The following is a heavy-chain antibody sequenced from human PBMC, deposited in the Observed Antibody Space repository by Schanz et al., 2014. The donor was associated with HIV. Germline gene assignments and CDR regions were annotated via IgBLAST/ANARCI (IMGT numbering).Heavy chain of an antibody. CDR3: RAWLLGDRMDV. J-gene: IGHJ6*02. CDR1: GFAVSSNF. V-gene: IGHV3-53*01. D-gene: IGHD3-22*01. CDR2: TSSDGTT. Sequence: EVRLVESGGGLIQRGGSLRLSCAASGFAVSSNFLNWVRQTPGKGLEWVSFTSSDGTTYYADSVKGRFTISRDISRNTIYLQMNGLRGEDTAVYYCRAWLLGDRMDVWGQGTTVAVSS.